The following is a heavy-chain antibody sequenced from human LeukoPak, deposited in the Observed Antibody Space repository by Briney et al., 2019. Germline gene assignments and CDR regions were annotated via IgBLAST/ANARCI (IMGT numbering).Heavy chain of an antibody. V-gene: IGHV3-7*01. CDR2: IKQDGSEK. D-gene: IGHD6-19*01. CDR3: AREDSSGWSYYYYYYGMDV. J-gene: IGHJ6*02. Sequence: RGSLRLSCAASGFTFSSYWMSWVRQAPGKGLEWVANIKQDGSEKYYVDSVKGRFTISRDNAKNSLYLQMNSLRAEDTAVYYCAREDSSGWSYYYYYYGMDVWGQGTTVTVSS. CDR1: GFTFSSYW.